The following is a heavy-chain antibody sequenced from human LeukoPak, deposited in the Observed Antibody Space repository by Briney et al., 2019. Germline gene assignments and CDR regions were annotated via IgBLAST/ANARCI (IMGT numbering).Heavy chain of an antibody. J-gene: IGHJ4*02. V-gene: IGHV3-48*03. D-gene: IGHD6-6*01. CDR1: GFTFSSYE. CDR3: ARDGVYSSSSPDY. CDR2: ISSSDSTI. Sequence: GGSLRLSCAASGFTFSSYEMNWVRQAPGKGLEWVSYISSSDSTIYYADSVKGRFTISRDNAKNSLYLQMNSLRAEDTAVYYCARDGVYSSSSPDYWGQGTLVTVSS.